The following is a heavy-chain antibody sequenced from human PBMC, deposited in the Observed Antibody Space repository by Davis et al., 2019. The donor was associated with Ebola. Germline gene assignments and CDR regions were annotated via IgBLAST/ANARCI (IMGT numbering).Heavy chain of an antibody. V-gene: IGHV3-23*01. Sequence: GESLKISCAASGFTFPSYAMSWVRQAPGKGLEWVSSISGSGGTTYYEDSVKGRFTISRDNSKNTLYLQMNSLRAEDTAVYYCAKLWGSSYYYYYMDVWGKGTTVTVSS. CDR3: AKLWGSSYYYYYMDV. CDR1: GFTFPSYA. CDR2: ISGSGGTT. D-gene: IGHD2-21*01. J-gene: IGHJ6*03.